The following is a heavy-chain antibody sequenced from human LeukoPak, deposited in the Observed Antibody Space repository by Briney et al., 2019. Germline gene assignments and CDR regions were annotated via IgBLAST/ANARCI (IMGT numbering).Heavy chain of an antibody. Sequence: SETLSLTCTVSGGSMNNYYWNWIRQPPGKGLEWIGYSYYSGSTNYNPSLKSRVNISVDTSKNLFSLNLSSVTAADTAVYYCARLGSVAMPFDYWGQGTLVTVSS. CDR2: SYYSGST. J-gene: IGHJ4*02. CDR1: GGSMNNYY. CDR3: ARLGSVAMPFDY. V-gene: IGHV4-59*08. D-gene: IGHD2-2*01.